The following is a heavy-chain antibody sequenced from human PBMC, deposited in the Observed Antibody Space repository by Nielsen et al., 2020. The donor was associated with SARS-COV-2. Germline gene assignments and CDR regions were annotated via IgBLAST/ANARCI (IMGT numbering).Heavy chain of an antibody. V-gene: IGHV3-74*01. CDR1: GFTFIDYW. D-gene: IGHD3-22*01. CDR2: VNSDGRTT. Sequence: GESLKISCAASGFTFIDYWMHWVRQAPGKGLMWVSRVNSDGRTTDYADSVKGRFTISRDNARNTLFLQMNSLRADDTAMYYCVRVRDDGYYYDTGPFDYWGQGTLVTVSS. CDR3: VRVRDDGYYYDTGPFDY. J-gene: IGHJ4*02.